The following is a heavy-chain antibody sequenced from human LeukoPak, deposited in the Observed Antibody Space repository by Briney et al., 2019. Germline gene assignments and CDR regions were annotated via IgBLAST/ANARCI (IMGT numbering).Heavy chain of an antibody. CDR1: GGSITIYY. Sequence: PSETLSLTCTVSGGSITIYYWSWIRQPAGKGLEWIGRVYTSGSTNYNPSLKSRVTMSVDTSKNQFSLKLSSVTAADTAVYYCARVDSSGWYDSWFDPWGQGTLVTVSS. D-gene: IGHD6-19*01. J-gene: IGHJ5*02. CDR3: ARVDSSGWYDSWFDP. CDR2: VYTSGST. V-gene: IGHV4-4*07.